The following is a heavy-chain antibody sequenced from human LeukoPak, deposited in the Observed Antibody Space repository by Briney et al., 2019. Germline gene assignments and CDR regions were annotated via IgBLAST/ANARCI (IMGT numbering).Heavy chain of an antibody. Sequence: PSETLSLTCSVSGASISSLYWSWIRQPPGKGLEWIGYIYYTGSTNYTPSLKSRVTMFVDMSKNQFSLRLSSVTAADTAVYYCARHRAYSSSSPFDYWGQGTLVTVSS. CDR1: GASISSLY. D-gene: IGHD6-6*01. V-gene: IGHV4-59*08. CDR2: IYYTGST. CDR3: ARHRAYSSSSPFDY. J-gene: IGHJ4*02.